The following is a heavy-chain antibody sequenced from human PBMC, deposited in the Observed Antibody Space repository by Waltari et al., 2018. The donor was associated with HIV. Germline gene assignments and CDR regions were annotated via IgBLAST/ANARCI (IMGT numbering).Heavy chain of an antibody. CDR1: GYTFTDYN. D-gene: IGHD3-22*01. Sequence: QVQLVQSGAEVRKPGASVKVSCKAFGYTFTDYNLHWVRQAPGKGLGWMGWINLNSGGTNYAQRFQGRVTMTRDTSISTAYMELSRLRSDDTAVYYCARNYYDTSDFDYWGQGTLVTVSS. V-gene: IGHV1-2*02. J-gene: IGHJ4*02. CDR3: ARNYYDTSDFDY. CDR2: INLNSGGT.